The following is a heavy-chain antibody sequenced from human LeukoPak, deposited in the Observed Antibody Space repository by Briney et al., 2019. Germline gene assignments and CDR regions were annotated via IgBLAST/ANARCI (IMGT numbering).Heavy chain of an antibody. Sequence: GGSLRLSCAASGFTFRSYDMHWVRQATGKGLEWVSGIGTAGEIYYPGSVKGRFTISRGNAKNSLYLQMNSLRAGDTAVYYCARAAYSSTWYSRYFDLWGRGTLVTVSS. CDR2: IGTAGEI. CDR1: GFTFRSYD. V-gene: IGHV3-13*01. J-gene: IGHJ2*01. D-gene: IGHD6-13*01. CDR3: ARAAYSSTWYSRYFDL.